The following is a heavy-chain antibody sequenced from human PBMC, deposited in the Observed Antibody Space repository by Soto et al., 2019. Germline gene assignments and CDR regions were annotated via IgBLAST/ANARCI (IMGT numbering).Heavy chain of an antibody. V-gene: IGHV3-21*01. Sequence: GGSLRLSCAASGFIFTSYSMNWVRQAPGKGLEWASSISSSSSYIYYADSVKGRFTISRDNAKNSLYLQMSSLRAEDTAVYYCARDSGSSSVYYGMDVWGQGTTVTVSS. CDR1: GFIFTSYS. D-gene: IGHD6-13*01. J-gene: IGHJ6*02. CDR2: ISSSSSYI. CDR3: ARDSGSSSVYYGMDV.